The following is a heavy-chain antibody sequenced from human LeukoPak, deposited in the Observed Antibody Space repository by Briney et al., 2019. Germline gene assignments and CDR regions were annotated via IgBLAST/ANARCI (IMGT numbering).Heavy chain of an antibody. CDR1: GGSFSGYH. V-gene: IGHV4-34*01. J-gene: IGHJ6*03. Sequence: SETLSLTCAVYGGSFSGYHWSWIRQPPGKGLEWIGEINHSGSTNYNPSLKSRVTISVDTSKNQFSLKLSSVTAADTAVYYCARQSRIMVRGVIISYYYYYYMDVWGKGTTVTVSS. CDR3: ARQSRIMVRGVIISYYYYYYMDV. CDR2: INHSGST. D-gene: IGHD3-10*01.